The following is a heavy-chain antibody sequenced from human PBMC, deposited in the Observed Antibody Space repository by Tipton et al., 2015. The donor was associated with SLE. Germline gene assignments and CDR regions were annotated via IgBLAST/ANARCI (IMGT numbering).Heavy chain of an antibody. CDR3: ARLTIFGVVIIGNYYYYMDV. CDR2: INHSGST. Sequence: LRLSCAVYAGSFGGYYWSWIRQSPGKGLEWIGEINHSGSTNYNPSLKSRVTISVDTPKNQFSLKLSSVTAADTAAYYCARLTIFGVVIIGNYYYYMDVWGKGTTVTVSS. D-gene: IGHD3-3*01. V-gene: IGHV4-34*01. J-gene: IGHJ6*03. CDR1: AGSFGGYY.